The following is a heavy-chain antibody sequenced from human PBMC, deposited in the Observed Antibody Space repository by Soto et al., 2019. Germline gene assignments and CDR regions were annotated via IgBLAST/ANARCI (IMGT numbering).Heavy chain of an antibody. V-gene: IGHV3-64D*08. Sequence: GGSLRLSCSASGFTFSSYAMHWVRQAPGKGLEYVSAISSNGGSTYYADSVKGRFTISRDNSKNTLYLQMSSLRAEDTAVYYWVKEGIAVAGSLYYYYYGMDVWGQGTTVTVSS. CDR3: VKEGIAVAGSLYYYYYGMDV. CDR2: ISSNGGST. J-gene: IGHJ6*02. CDR1: GFTFSSYA. D-gene: IGHD6-19*01.